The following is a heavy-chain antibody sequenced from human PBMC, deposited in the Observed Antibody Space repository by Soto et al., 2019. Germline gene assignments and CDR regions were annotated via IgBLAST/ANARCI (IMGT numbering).Heavy chain of an antibody. CDR1: GFTFGSRA. D-gene: IGHD3-16*01. CDR2: ISGDGDVT. J-gene: IGHJ4*02. CDR3: AIGGQMSWFEY. Sequence: EVQLLDSGGGLVQPGESLRLSCAASGFTFGSRAMTWIRQTPGKGLEWVSTISGDGDVTFYADSMKGRVTISRDNSKSTLYLQMDGLRVEDTALYYCAIGGQMSWFEYWGQGTLVTVSS. V-gene: IGHV3-23*01.